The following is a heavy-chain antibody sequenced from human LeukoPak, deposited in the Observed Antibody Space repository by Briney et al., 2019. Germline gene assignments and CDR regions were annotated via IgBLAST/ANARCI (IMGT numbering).Heavy chain of an antibody. CDR3: ARERLSYDYVWGSYRYMGPYYFDY. CDR1: GGSFSGYY. V-gene: IGHV4-34*01. D-gene: IGHD3-16*02. CDR2: INHSGST. Sequence: SETLSLTCAVYGGSFSGYYWSWIRQPPGKGLEWIGEINHSGSTNYNPSLKNRVTISVDTSKNQFSLKLSSVTAADTAVYYCARERLSYDYVWGSYRYMGPYYFDYWGQGTLVTVSS. J-gene: IGHJ4*02.